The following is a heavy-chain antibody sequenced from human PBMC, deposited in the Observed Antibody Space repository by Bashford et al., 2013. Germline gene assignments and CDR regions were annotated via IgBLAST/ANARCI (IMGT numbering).Heavy chain of an antibody. Sequence: WVRQMPGKGLEWMGNIYPGDSDTRYSPSFQGQVTISADKSISIAYLQWSSLKASDTAMYYCARLGEYRSGGTSYAGGFFDYWGQGTVVTVSS. D-gene: IGHD2-15*01. J-gene: IGHJ4*02. CDR3: ARLGEYRSGGTSYAGGFFDY. V-gene: IGHV5-51*01. CDR2: IYPGDSDT.